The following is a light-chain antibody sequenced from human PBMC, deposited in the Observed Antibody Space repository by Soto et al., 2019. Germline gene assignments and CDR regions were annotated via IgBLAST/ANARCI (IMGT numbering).Light chain of an antibody. Sequence: EIVLTQSPGTLSLSPGERATLSCRATQSVASGYFAWYQQKPGQAPRLLIYGASTRATGIPDRFSGSGSGTDFTLTISRLEPEDFAVYYCQQYNNWPPWTFGQGTKVDIK. V-gene: IGKV3-20*01. CDR1: QSVASGY. CDR3: QQYNNWPPWT. J-gene: IGKJ1*01. CDR2: GAS.